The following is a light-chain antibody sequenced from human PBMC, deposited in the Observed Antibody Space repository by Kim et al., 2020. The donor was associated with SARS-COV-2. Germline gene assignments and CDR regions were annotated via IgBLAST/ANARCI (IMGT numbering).Light chain of an antibody. J-gene: IGLJ2*01. CDR1: SGSIASNY. Sequence: NFMLTQPHSVSESPGKTVTISCTRSSGSIASNYVQWYQQRPGSAPTTVIYEDNKRPSGVPDRFSGSIDSSSNSASLTISGLKTEDEADYYCQSFHIDIVLFGGGTQLTVL. V-gene: IGLV6-57*03. CDR2: EDN. CDR3: QSFHIDIVL.